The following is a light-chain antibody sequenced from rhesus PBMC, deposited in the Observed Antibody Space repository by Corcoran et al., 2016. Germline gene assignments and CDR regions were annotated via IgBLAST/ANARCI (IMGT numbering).Light chain of an antibody. V-gene: IGKV1-74*01. CDR3: QHNYGTPYS. CDR1: ENVNNY. CDR2: KAS. J-gene: IGKJ2*01. Sequence: DIQMTQSPSSLSASVGDRVTITCRTSENVNNYLNWYQQNPGKAPKLLIYKASTLQSWVPSRFSGRGSGTEYTFTISSLQSEDDATYYCQHNYGTPYSFGQGTKVEIK.